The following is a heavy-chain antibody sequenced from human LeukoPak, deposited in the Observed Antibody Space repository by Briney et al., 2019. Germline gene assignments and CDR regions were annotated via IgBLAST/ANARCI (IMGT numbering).Heavy chain of an antibody. CDR3: TTDTAPSITGTQWGY. Sequence: GGSLRLSCAASGFTFSNAWMSWVRQAPGKGLEWVGRIKSKTDGGTTDYAAPVKGRFTISRDDSKNTLYVQMNSLKTEDTAVYYCTTDTAPSITGTQWGYWGQGTLVTVSS. V-gene: IGHV3-15*01. CDR2: IKSKTDGGTT. CDR1: GFTFSNAW. J-gene: IGHJ4*02. D-gene: IGHD1-20*01.